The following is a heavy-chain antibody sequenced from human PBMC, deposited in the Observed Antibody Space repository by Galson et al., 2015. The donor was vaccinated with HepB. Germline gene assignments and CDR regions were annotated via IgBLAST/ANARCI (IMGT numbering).Heavy chain of an antibody. V-gene: IGHV3-23*01. CDR2: ISGRGDSI. CDR1: GFTFSSYA. Sequence: SMRISCAASGFTFSSYAMNWLRQAPGKGLEWVSGISGRGDSIYYADSVMGRFTISRDNSKNTLYLQMDGLRADDTAVYFSTKGRQQWLVGIFDSWGQGTLVTVSS. CDR3: TKGRQQWLVGIFDS. J-gene: IGHJ4*02. D-gene: IGHD6-19*01.